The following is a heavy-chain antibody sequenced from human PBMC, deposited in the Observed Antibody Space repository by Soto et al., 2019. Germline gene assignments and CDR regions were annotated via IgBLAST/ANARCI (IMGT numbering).Heavy chain of an antibody. Sequence: QITLNESGPTQVKPRQTLTLTCTFSGFSRTTSGVGVCWIRQSPGQAPEWLALIYWDDDKRYSPSLKSRLTITKDTSKNQVVLTMADLDPADTATYYCAHRVLRTVFGLVTTTAIYFDFWGQGTPVAVSS. CDR2: IYWDDDK. J-gene: IGHJ4*02. CDR3: AHRVLRTVFGLVTTTAIYFDF. V-gene: IGHV2-5*02. D-gene: IGHD3-3*01. CDR1: GFSRTTSGVG.